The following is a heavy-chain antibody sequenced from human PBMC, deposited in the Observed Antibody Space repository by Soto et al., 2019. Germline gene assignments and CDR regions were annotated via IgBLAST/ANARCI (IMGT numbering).Heavy chain of an antibody. J-gene: IGHJ6*02. CDR1: GDRVSSNSAA. Sequence: SQTLSLTCAISGDRVSSNSAAWNWIRQSPSRGLEWLGRTYYRSNWYNDYAVSLRGRVTINPETSKNQISLQLDSVTPEDTAVYYCAREIRVIEVNRRGYYYYGMDLWGQGTTVTVSS. V-gene: IGHV6-1*01. D-gene: IGHD3-22*01. CDR2: TYYRSNWYN. CDR3: AREIRVIEVNRRGYYYYGMDL.